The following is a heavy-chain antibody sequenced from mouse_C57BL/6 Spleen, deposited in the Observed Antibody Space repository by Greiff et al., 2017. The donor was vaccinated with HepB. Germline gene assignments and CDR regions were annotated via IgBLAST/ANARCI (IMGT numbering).Heavy chain of an antibody. Sequence: VQLQQSGAELVRPGTSVKVSCKASGYAFTNYLIEWVKQRPGQGLEWIGVINPGSGGTNYNEKFKGKATLTADKSSSTAYMQLSSLTSEDSAVYFCARWDCYGSSPGFAYWGQGTLVTVSA. CDR3: ARWDCYGSSPGFAY. CDR2: INPGSGGT. CDR1: GYAFTNYL. V-gene: IGHV1-54*01. J-gene: IGHJ3*01. D-gene: IGHD1-1*01.